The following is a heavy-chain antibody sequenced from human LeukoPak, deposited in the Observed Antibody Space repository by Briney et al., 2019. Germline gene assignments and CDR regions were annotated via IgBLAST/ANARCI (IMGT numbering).Heavy chain of an antibody. CDR2: IIPIFGTA. D-gene: IGHD2-15*01. Sequence: SVTVSCKASGGTFSSYAISWVRQAPGQGLEWMGGIIPIFGTANYAQKFQGRVTITADESTSTAYMELSSLRSEDTAVYYCARERYCSGGSCYPRAFDYWGQGTLVTVSS. CDR1: GGTFSSYA. V-gene: IGHV1-69*13. CDR3: ARERYCSGGSCYPRAFDY. J-gene: IGHJ4*02.